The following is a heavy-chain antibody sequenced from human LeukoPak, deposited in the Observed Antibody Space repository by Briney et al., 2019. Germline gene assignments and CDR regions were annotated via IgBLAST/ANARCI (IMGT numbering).Heavy chain of an antibody. CDR2: IYHSGST. D-gene: IGHD2-21*01. CDR1: GGSISSGGYY. Sequence: NPSQTLSLTCTVSGGSISSGGYYWSWIRQPPGKGLEWIGYIYHSGSTYYNPSLKSRVTVSVDRSKNQFSLRLSSVTAADTAVYYCARICGGDCPFSWGQGTLVTVSS. CDR3: ARICGGDCPFS. J-gene: IGHJ5*02. V-gene: IGHV4-30-2*01.